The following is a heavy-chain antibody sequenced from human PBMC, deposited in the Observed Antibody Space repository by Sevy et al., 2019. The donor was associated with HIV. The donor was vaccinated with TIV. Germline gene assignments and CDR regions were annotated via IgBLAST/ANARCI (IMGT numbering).Heavy chain of an antibody. D-gene: IGHD6-19*01. V-gene: IGHV4-4*07. CDR3: ARDVGIAVAGTPGGMDV. Sequence: SETLSLTCTVSGGSISSYYWSWIRQPAGKGLEWIGRIYTSGSTNYNPSLKSRVTMSVDTSKNQHSLKLSSVTAADTAVYYCARDVGIAVAGTPGGMDVWGQGTTVTVSS. CDR1: GGSISSYY. J-gene: IGHJ6*02. CDR2: IYTSGST.